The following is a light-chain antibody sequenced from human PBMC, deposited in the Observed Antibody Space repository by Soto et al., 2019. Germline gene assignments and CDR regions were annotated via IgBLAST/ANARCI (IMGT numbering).Light chain of an antibody. V-gene: IGKV3-15*01. CDR2: GTS. Sequence: EIVMTQSPATLSVSPGERVTLSCRASQRVSRNFAWYRQKPGQAHTLLIYGTSTRATGIPARFSGSGSGTGFPLTISRLQPEDFATYYRQQYNNWPYTFGQGTKLEIK. J-gene: IGKJ2*01. CDR3: QQYNNWPYT. CDR1: QRVSRN.